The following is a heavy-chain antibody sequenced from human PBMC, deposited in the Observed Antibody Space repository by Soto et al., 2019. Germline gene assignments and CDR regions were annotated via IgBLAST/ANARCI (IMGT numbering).Heavy chain of an antibody. CDR1: GFTFSNAW. V-gene: IGHV3-15*07. CDR3: TTVVGDGVVIIRYYYCYYGMDV. Sequence: EVQLVESGGGLVKPGGSLRLSCAASGFTFSNAWMNWVRQAPGKGLEWVGRIKSKTDGGTTDYAAPVKGRFTISRDDSKNTLYLQMNSLKTEDTAVYYCTTVVGDGVVIIRYYYCYYGMDVWGQGTTVTVSS. D-gene: IGHD3-3*01. J-gene: IGHJ6*02. CDR2: IKSKTDGGTT.